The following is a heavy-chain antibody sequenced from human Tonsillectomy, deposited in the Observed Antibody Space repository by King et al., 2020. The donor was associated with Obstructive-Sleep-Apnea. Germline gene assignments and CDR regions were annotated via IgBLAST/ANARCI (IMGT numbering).Heavy chain of an antibody. J-gene: IGHJ4*02. V-gene: IGHV4-59*01. D-gene: IGHD2-2*01. Sequence: QLQESGPGLVKPSETLSLTCTVSGGSISSYYWSWIRQPPGKGLEWIGYIYYSGSTNYNPSLKSRVTISVDTSKNQFSLKRSSVTAADTAVYYCARTVPAAAIGYYFDYWGQGTLVTVSS. CDR2: IYYSGST. CDR3: ARTVPAAAIGYYFDY. CDR1: GGSISSYY.